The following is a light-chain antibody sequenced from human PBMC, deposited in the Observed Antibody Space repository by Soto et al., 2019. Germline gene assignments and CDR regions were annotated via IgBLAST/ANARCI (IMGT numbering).Light chain of an antibody. V-gene: IGKV1-6*01. CDR1: QGIRND. CDR3: LQDYIYPFT. J-gene: IGKJ3*01. CDR2: AAS. Sequence: AIQMTQSPSSLSASVGDRVTISCRASQGIRNDLGWYQHKPGKAPKLLIYAASTLQSGVPSRFNGSGSGTDFTLTISSLQPEDFATYYCLQDYIYPFTFGPGTKVDI.